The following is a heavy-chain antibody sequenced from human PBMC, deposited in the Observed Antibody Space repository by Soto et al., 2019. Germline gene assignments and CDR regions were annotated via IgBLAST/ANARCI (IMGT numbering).Heavy chain of an antibody. J-gene: IGHJ6*02. CDR3: AIVSTVSGYYYGMDV. Sequence: QVQLVQSGAEVKKPGASVKVSCKASGYTFTGYYMHWVRQAPGQGLEWMGWINPNSGGTNYAQKCQGWVTMTRDTSISTAYMELSRLRSDDTAVYYCAIVSTVSGYYYGMDVWGQGTTVTVSS. CDR2: INPNSGGT. D-gene: IGHD3-16*01. V-gene: IGHV1-2*04. CDR1: GYTFTGYY.